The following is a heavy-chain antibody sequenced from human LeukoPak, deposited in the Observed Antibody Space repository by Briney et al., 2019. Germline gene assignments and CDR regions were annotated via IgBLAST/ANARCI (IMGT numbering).Heavy chain of an antibody. CDR2: IYSGGST. J-gene: IGHJ1*01. V-gene: IGHV3-53*01. CDR3: ARTDETAPAEDFQH. D-gene: IGHD2-21*02. Sequence: GGSLRLSCAASGFTVSRHYMSWVRQAPGKGLEWVSVIYSGGSTYYADSVKGRFTISRDNSKNTLYLQMKSLRAEDTAVYYCARTDETAPAEDFQHWGQGTLVTVSS. CDR1: GFTVSRHY.